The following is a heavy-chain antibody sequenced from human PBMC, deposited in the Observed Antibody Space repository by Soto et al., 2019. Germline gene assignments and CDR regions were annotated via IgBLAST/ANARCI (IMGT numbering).Heavy chain of an antibody. J-gene: IGHJ6*02. V-gene: IGHV4-4*02. CDR1: GGSISSSNW. Sequence: SEALSRTSSVSGGSISSSNWWSWVRQPPGKGLEWIGEIYHSGSTNYNPSLKSRVTISVDKSKNQFSLKLSSVTAADTAVYYCARDRGSSGGYYYYCMDVWDQGTTDTVS. CDR2: IYHSGST. CDR3: ARDRGSSGGYYYYCMDV. D-gene: IGHD1-26*01.